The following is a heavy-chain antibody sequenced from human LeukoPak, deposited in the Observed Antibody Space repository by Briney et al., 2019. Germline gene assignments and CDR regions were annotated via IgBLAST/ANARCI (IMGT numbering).Heavy chain of an antibody. D-gene: IGHD2-15*01. CDR1: GGTFSSYT. Sequence: EASVKVSCKASGGTFSSYTIGWVRQAPGQGLEWMGRIIPILGIANYAQKFQGRVTITADKSTSTAYMELSSLRSEDTAVYYCALGLVVAADDAFDIWGQGTIVTVSS. V-gene: IGHV1-69*02. CDR2: IIPILGIA. CDR3: ALGLVVAADDAFDI. J-gene: IGHJ3*02.